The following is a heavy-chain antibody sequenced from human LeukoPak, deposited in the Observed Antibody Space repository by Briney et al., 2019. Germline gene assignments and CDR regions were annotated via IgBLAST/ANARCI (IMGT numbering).Heavy chain of an antibody. CDR2: IIPILGIA. V-gene: IGHV1-69*04. D-gene: IGHD6-13*01. CDR3: ARDRSSSWSKYYCYGMDV. CDR1: GGTFSSYA. J-gene: IGHJ6*02. Sequence: GASVKVSCKASGGTFSSYAISWVRQAPGQGLEWMGRIIPILGIANYVQKFQGRVTITAGKSTSTAYMELSSLRSEDTAVYYCARDRSSSWSKYYCYGMDVWGQGTTVTVSS.